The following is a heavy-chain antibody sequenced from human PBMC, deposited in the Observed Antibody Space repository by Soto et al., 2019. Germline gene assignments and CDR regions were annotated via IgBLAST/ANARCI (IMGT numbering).Heavy chain of an antibody. J-gene: IGHJ4*02. V-gene: IGHV3-74*01. Sequence: GGSLRLSCAASGFTFSSYWMHWVLQAPGKGLVWVSRINSDGSSTSYADSVKGRFTISRDNAKNTLYLQMNSLRAEDTAVYYCARGWYTAIQRIRFDYWGQGNLDNVSS. CDR3: ARGWYTAIQRIRFDY. D-gene: IGHD5-18*01. CDR2: INSDGSST. CDR1: GFTFSSYW.